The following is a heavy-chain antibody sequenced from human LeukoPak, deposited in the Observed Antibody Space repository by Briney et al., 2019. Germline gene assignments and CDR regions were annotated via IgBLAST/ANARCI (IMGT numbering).Heavy chain of an antibody. CDR1: GGTFSSYA. D-gene: IGHD2-2*02. CDR2: IIPIFGTA. CDR3: ARNVLLAPRLYSADAFDI. Sequence: ASVKVSCKASGGTFSSYAISWVRQAPGQGLEWMGGIIPIFGTANYAQKFQGRVTITTDESTSTAYMELSSLRSEDTAVHYCARNVLLAPRLYSADAFDIWGQGTMVTVSS. J-gene: IGHJ3*02. V-gene: IGHV1-69*05.